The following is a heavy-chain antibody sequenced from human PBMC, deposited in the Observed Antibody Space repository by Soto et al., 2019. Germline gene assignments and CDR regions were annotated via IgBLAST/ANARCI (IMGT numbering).Heavy chain of an antibody. CDR1: GGSISSDIHY. J-gene: IGHJ4*02. CDR2: IYYSGNT. CDR3: ARRWGRTFDY. D-gene: IGHD7-27*01. V-gene: IGHV4-39*01. Sequence: SETLSLTCTVSGGSISSDIHYWGWIRQPPGKGLEWIGTIYYSGNTHYNPSLRSRVTISMDTSKNQFSLKLSSVTAADTAVYYCARRWGRTFDYWGQGTLVTVSS.